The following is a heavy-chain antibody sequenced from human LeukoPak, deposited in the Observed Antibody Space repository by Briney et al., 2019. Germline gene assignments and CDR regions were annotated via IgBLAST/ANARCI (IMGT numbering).Heavy chain of an antibody. Sequence: ASVKVSCKASGYTFTSYYMHWVRQAPGQGLEWMGIINPSGGSTSYAQKFQGRVTMTRNTSISTAYMELSSLRSEDTAVYYCARGRVGCSGGSCYRYWGQGTLVTVSS. CDR1: GYTFTSYY. V-gene: IGHV1-46*01. D-gene: IGHD2-15*01. CDR2: INPSGGST. CDR3: ARGRVGCSGGSCYRY. J-gene: IGHJ4*02.